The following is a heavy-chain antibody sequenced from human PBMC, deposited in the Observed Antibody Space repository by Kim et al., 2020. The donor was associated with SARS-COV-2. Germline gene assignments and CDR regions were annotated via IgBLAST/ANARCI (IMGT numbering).Heavy chain of an antibody. CDR3: ARDGGEQQLGVFFDY. CDR2: IIPIFGTA. V-gene: IGHV1-69*13. CDR1: GGTFSSYA. Sequence: SVKVSCKASGGTFSSYAISWVRQAPGQGLEWMGGIIPIFGTANYAQKFQGRVTITADESTSTAYMELSSLRSEDTAVYYCARDGGEQQLGVFFDYWGQGPLVTVSS. D-gene: IGHD6-13*01. J-gene: IGHJ4*02.